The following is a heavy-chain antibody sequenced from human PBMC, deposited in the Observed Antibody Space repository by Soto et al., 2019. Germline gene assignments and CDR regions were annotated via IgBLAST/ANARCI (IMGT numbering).Heavy chain of an antibody. Sequence: EVQLVESGGGLVQPGGSPRLSCAASGFTFSSYWMHWVRQAPGKGLVWVSRINSDGSSTSYADSVKGRFTISRDNAKNALYLQMKSLRAEDTAVYYCVRTSLVVAAASREDYWGQGTLVTVSS. J-gene: IGHJ4*02. V-gene: IGHV3-74*01. CDR2: INSDGSST. D-gene: IGHD2-15*01. CDR3: VRTSLVVAAASREDY. CDR1: GFTFSSYW.